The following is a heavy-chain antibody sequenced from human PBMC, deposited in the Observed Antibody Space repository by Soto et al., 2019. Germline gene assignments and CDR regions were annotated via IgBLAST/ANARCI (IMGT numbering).Heavy chain of an antibody. J-gene: IGHJ4*01. CDR2: IVVGSGNR. V-gene: IGHV1-58*01. D-gene: IGHD2-8*01. CDR1: GLAFTSSA. Sequence: SVKFSCKASGLAFTSSAVQWLRQARGKRLEWIGWIVVGSGNRHYAQKFQERVTITRDMSTNTAYMELSSLRSEDTAVYYCAALGVNFDHWGQGTLVTVSS. CDR3: AALGVNFDH.